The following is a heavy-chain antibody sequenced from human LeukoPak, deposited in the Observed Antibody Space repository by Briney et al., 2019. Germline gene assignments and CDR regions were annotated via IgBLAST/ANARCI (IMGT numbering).Heavy chain of an antibody. J-gene: IGHJ3*02. CDR2: IWYDGSNK. Sequence: GGSLRLSCAASGFTFSSYGMHWVRQAPGKGPEWVAVIWYDGSNKYYADSVKGRFTISRDNSKNTLYLQMNSLRAEDTAVYYCARVSGYCSGGSCYVIDAFDIWGQGTMVTVSS. V-gene: IGHV3-33*01. CDR1: GFTFSSYG. CDR3: ARVSGYCSGGSCYVIDAFDI. D-gene: IGHD2-15*01.